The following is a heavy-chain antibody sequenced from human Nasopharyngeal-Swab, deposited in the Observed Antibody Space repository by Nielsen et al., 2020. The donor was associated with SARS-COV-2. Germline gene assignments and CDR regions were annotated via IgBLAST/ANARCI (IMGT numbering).Heavy chain of an antibody. Sequence: WIRQPPGKGLEWIGYIYYSGSTYYNPSLKSRVTISVDTSKYQFSLKLSSVTAADTAVYYCARNWRSGSMDVWGKGTTVTVSS. V-gene: IGHV4-31*02. J-gene: IGHJ6*03. CDR2: IYYSGST. D-gene: IGHD3-10*01. CDR3: ARNWRSGSMDV.